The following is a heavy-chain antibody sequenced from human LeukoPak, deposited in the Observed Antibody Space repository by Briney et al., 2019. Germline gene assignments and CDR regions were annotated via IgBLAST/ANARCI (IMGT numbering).Heavy chain of an antibody. CDR3: ARGPLLFDSSGYFVY. D-gene: IGHD3-22*01. Sequence: SETLSLTCTVSGGSTTSYYWSWIRQPPGKGLEWIGYIYYSGSTNYNPSLKSRATISVDTSKNQFSLKLSSVTAADTAVYYCARGPLLFDSSGYFVYWGQGTLVSVSS. CDR2: IYYSGST. J-gene: IGHJ4*02. V-gene: IGHV4-59*01. CDR1: GGSTTSYY.